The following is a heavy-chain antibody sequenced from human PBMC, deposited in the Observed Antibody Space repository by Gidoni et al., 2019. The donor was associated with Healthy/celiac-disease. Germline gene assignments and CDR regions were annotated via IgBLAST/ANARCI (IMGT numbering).Heavy chain of an antibody. CDR2: INTNSGGT. CDR1: GYTLTVDY. CDR3: ASPLITMISSAFDI. D-gene: IGHD3-22*01. J-gene: IGHJ3*02. Sequence: QVQLVQSGAEVKKPGASVKVYCKPTGYTLTVDYMHWVRPAPGQGLEWMGWINTNSGGTNYAQKFQGRVTMTRDTSISTADMELSRLRSDDTAVYYCASPLITMISSAFDIWGQGTMVTVSS. V-gene: IGHV1-2*02.